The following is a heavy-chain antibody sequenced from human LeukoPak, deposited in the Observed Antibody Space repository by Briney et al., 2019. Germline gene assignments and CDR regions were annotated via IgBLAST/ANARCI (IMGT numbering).Heavy chain of an antibody. V-gene: IGHV4-39*02. CDR1: GGSIRSSTYY. J-gene: IGHJ4*02. D-gene: IGHD6-19*01. CDR2: IFYSGNT. Sequence: SETLSLTCTVSGGSIRSSTYYWGWIRQPPGKGLEWIGSIFYSGNTYYNPSLKSRVTIFVDTSKYQFYLRLSSVTAADTAVYYCARDPSDSSGWTPEDYWGQGTLVTVSS. CDR3: ARDPSDSSGWTPEDY.